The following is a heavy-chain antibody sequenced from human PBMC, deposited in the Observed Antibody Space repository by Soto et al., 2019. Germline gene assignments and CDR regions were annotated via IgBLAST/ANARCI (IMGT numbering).Heavy chain of an antibody. J-gene: IGHJ3*02. CDR2: MNPNSGNT. D-gene: IGHD3-16*01. V-gene: IGHV1-8*01. Sequence: ASVKVSCKASGYTFTSYDINWVRQATGQGLEWMGWMNPNSGNTGYAQKFQGRVTMTRNTSISTAYMELSSLRSEDTAVYYCARGSTLIMITFGDPDAFDIWGQGTMVTVSS. CDR1: GYTFTSYD. CDR3: ARGSTLIMITFGDPDAFDI.